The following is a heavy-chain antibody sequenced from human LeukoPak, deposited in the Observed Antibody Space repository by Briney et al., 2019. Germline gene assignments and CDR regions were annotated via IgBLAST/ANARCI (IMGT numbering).Heavy chain of an antibody. CDR3: ARDRNAYYESAFDI. J-gene: IGHJ3*02. CDR1: GFTFSSYA. V-gene: IGHV3-21*01. D-gene: IGHD3-22*01. CDR2: ISSSSTYI. Sequence: GGSLRLSCAASGFTFSSYAINWVRQAPGKGLEWVSSISSSSTYIYYADSVKGRFTISRDNAKNSLYLQMNSLRAEDTAVYYCARDRNAYYESAFDIWGQGTMVTVSS.